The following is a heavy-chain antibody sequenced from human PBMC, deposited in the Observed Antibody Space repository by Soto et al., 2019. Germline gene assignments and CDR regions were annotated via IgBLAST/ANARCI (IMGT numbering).Heavy chain of an antibody. D-gene: IGHD3-16*02. V-gene: IGHV3-23*01. CDR1: GLTFSNYA. J-gene: IGHJ4*01. CDR2: ITGDGVTT. Sequence: QTGGSLRLSCAASGLTFSNYAMSWVRQAPGKGLEWVSTITGDGVTTSYADSVKGRFTISRDNSKNTLYLQMSGLRADDTAVYYCAKRLSYYFDFWGHGTLVTVSS. CDR3: AKRLSYYFDF.